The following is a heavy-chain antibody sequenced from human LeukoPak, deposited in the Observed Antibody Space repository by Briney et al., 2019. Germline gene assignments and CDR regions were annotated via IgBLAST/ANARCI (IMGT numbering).Heavy chain of an antibody. D-gene: IGHD1-1*01. CDR2: ISSSSSYI. J-gene: IGHJ4*02. CDR1: GFTFSTYS. V-gene: IGHV3-21*04. Sequence: PGGSLRLSCAASGFTFSTYSMNWVRQAPGKGLEWVSSISSSSSYIYYADSVKGRFTISRDNAKNSLYLQMNSLRAEDTAVYYCANSRYKAVPYYFDYWGQGTLVTVSS. CDR3: ANSRYKAVPYYFDY.